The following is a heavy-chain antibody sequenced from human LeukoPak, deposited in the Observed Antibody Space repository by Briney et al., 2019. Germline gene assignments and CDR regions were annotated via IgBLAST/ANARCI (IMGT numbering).Heavy chain of an antibody. D-gene: IGHD6-19*01. V-gene: IGHV1-46*01. CDR3: ARESSGWYELDY. CDR2: INPSGGST. CDR1: GYTFTSYY. J-gene: IGHJ4*02. Sequence: ASVRVSCKASGYTFTSYYMHWVRQAPGQGLEWMGIINPSGGSTSYAQKFQGRVTMTRDTSTSTVYMELSSLRSEDTAVYYCARESSGWYELDYWGQGTLVTVSS.